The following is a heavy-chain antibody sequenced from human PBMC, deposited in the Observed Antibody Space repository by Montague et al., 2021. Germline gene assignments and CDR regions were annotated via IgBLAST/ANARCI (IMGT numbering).Heavy chain of an antibody. CDR1: GFTFNNYF. Sequence: SLRFSCAASGFTFNNYFMSWFRQAPGKGLEWVPYIGTSSSFTRYADSVKGRFTISRDNAMNSLYLQMTAVRGEDTAVYYCARVGLTVAAGMIDYWGQGTLVTVSS. J-gene: IGHJ4*02. CDR3: ARVGLTVAAGMIDY. D-gene: IGHD6-13*01. CDR2: IGTSSSFT. V-gene: IGHV3-11*06.